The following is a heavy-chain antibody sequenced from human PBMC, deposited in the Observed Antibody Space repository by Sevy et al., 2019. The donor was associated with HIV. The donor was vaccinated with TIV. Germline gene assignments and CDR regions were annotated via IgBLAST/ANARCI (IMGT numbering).Heavy chain of an antibody. D-gene: IGHD4-4*01. CDR1: GFTFDDHG. V-gene: IGHV3-20*04. CDR2: INWNGGST. CDR3: ARDRRMTTVTNYYYYGMDV. Sequence: GGSLRLSCAASGFTFDDHGMSWVHQAPGKGLEWVSGINWNGGSTGYADSEKGRFTISRDNAKNSLYLQMNSLRAEDPALYYCARDRRMTTVTNYYYYGMDVWGQGTTVTVSS. J-gene: IGHJ6*02.